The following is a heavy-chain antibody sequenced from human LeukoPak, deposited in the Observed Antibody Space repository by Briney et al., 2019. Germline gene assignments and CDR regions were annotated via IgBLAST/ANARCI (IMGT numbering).Heavy chain of an antibody. D-gene: IGHD2-15*01. Sequence: SETLSLTCAVYGGSFSGYYWSWIRQPPGKGLEWIGDINHSGSTNYNPSLKSRVTISVDTSKKQFSLKLSSVTAADTAVYYCARAQGMVVVVLDGNWFDPWGQGTLVTVSS. CDR1: GGSFSGYY. CDR2: INHSGST. J-gene: IGHJ5*02. CDR3: ARAQGMVVVVLDGNWFDP. V-gene: IGHV4-34*01.